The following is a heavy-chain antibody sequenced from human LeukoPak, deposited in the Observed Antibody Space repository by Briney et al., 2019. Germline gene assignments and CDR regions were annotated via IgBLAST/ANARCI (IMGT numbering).Heavy chain of an antibody. Sequence: KTSETLSLTCTVSGGSISSSSYYWGWIRQPPGKGLEWIGSIYYSGSTYYNPSLKSRVTISVDTSKNQFSLKLSSVTAADTAVYYCAREPRVGYFDYWGQGTLVTVSS. CDR3: AREPRVGYFDY. CDR2: IYYSGST. V-gene: IGHV4-39*02. D-gene: IGHD1-26*01. CDR1: GGSISSSSYY. J-gene: IGHJ4*02.